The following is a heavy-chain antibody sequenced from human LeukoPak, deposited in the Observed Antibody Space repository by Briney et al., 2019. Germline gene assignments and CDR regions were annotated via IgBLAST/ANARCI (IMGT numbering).Heavy chain of an antibody. Sequence: SETLSLTCTVSGASVGSAGYYWSWIRQPPGGGLEWIGYIYYISNTNYNPSLKSRVTMSVDPSKNQFSLKLNSVTAADTAVYYCARTQSQSGSYRYYFGYWGQGTLDTVSS. CDR2: IYYISNT. J-gene: IGHJ4*02. CDR3: ARTQSQSGSYRYYFGY. D-gene: IGHD1-26*01. CDR1: GASVGSAGYY. V-gene: IGHV4-61*08.